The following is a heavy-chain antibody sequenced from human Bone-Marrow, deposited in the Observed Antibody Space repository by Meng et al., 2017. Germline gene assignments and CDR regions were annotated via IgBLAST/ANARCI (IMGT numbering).Heavy chain of an antibody. CDR3: ARRVHDGTGHHYFDS. Sequence: QLQLQESGPGLVKPSETLSLTCTGSGGSTTSTSYYWDWISQSPAKGLEWIGTIGYSGTIVYNPSLSSRVTMTLDTSKNQFSLKLSSVTAPDTAVYYCARRVHDGTGHHYFDSWGQGTLVTVSS. V-gene: IGHV4-39*01. D-gene: IGHD1-7*01. CDR2: IGYSGTI. CDR1: GGSTTSTSYY. J-gene: IGHJ4*02.